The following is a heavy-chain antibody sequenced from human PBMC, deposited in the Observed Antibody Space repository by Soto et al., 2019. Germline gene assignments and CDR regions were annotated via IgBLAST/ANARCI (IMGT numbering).Heavy chain of an antibody. D-gene: IGHD3-22*01. CDR1: GSSVSSGSFY. CDR2: IYYSGST. CDR3: ARVNYYDSGGVYWFDP. V-gene: IGHV4-61*01. Sequence: PSETLSLTCTVSGSSVSSGSFYWSWIRQPPGKGLEWIAYIYYSGSTNYNPSLKSRVTISVDTSKNQFSLKLSSLTAADTAVYYCARVNYYDSGGVYWFDPWGQGTLVTVSS. J-gene: IGHJ5*02.